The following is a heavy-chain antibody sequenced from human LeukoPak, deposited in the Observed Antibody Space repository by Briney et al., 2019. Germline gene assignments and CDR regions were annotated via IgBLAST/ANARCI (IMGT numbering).Heavy chain of an antibody. V-gene: IGHV3-11*04. J-gene: IGHJ6*03. Sequence: GGSLRLSCAASAFTFSDYHMSWIRQAPGRGLEWVSYISGTSLTIFYADSVKGRFTVSRDNAKNSLYLQMNSLRAEDTAVYYCVRMIADRPHYYYYMDVWGTGTTVTVSS. CDR2: ISGTSLTI. CDR1: AFTFSDYH. CDR3: VRMIADRPHYYYYMDV. D-gene: IGHD6-6*01.